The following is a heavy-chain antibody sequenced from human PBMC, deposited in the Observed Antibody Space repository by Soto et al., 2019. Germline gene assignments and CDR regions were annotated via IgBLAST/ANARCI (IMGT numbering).Heavy chain of an antibody. CDR3: AREILPPREGRHSGYVY. D-gene: IGHD2-15*01. V-gene: IGHV1-3*01. CDR2: INAGNGNT. Sequence: ASVKVSCKASGYTFTSYAMHWVRQAPGQRLEWMGWINAGNGNTKYSQKFQGRVTITRDTSASTAYMELSSLRSEDTAVYYCAREILPPREGRHSGYVYWGQGTLVTVSS. J-gene: IGHJ4*02. CDR1: GYTFTSYA.